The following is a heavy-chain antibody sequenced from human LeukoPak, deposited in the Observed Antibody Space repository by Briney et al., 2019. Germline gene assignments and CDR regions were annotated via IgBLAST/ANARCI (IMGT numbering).Heavy chain of an antibody. D-gene: IGHD6-13*01. CDR2: ISYDGSNK. V-gene: IGHV3-30*18. Sequence: GGSLRLSCAASGFTFSGYGMQWVRQAPGKGLEWVALISYDGSNKHYADSVKGRFTISRDNSKNTLYLQMDSLRVDDTAVYYCAKDGPGSCFVEATWGQGSLVTVSS. J-gene: IGHJ5*02. CDR1: GFTFSGYG. CDR3: AKDGPGSCFVEAT.